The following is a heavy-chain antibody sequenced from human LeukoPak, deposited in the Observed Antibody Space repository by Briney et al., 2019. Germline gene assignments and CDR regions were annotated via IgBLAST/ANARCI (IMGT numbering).Heavy chain of an antibody. CDR3: ARVKEMATILGAFDI. Sequence: GGSLRLSCAASGFTFSSYEMHWVRQAPGKGLEWVSYISSSDSTIYYADSVKGRFTISRDNAKNSLYLQMSSLRSEDTAVYYCARVKEMATILGAFDIWGQGTMVTVSS. V-gene: IGHV3-48*03. D-gene: IGHD5-24*01. J-gene: IGHJ3*02. CDR1: GFTFSSYE. CDR2: ISSSDSTI.